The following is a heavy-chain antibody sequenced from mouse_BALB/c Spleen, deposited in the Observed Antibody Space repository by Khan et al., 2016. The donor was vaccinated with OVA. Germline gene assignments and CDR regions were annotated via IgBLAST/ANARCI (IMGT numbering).Heavy chain of an antibody. CDR1: GYTFTSNT. V-gene: IGHV1-4*01. Sequence: VELVESGAELARPGASVKMSCMASGYTFTSNTMHWVKQRPGQGLEWIGYINPRSGYTIYNQKFKDKATLTADISSSTAYMQLSSLTSDDSAVYYCARRTTGYAMDYWGQGTSVTVSS. CDR2: INPRSGYT. D-gene: IGHD2-14*01. CDR3: ARRTTGYAMDY. J-gene: IGHJ4*01.